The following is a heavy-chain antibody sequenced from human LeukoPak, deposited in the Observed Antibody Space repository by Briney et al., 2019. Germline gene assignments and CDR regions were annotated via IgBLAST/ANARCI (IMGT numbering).Heavy chain of an antibody. V-gene: IGHV4-39*01. J-gene: IGHJ5*02. CDR2: IYYSGST. CDR3: ARQYCSSTSCYLPMWWFDP. Sequence: PSETLSLTCTVSGGSISSSSYYWGWIRQPPGKGLEWIGSIYYSGSTYYNPSLKSRVTISVDTSKNQFSLKLSSVTAADTAVYYCARQYCSSTSCYLPMWWFDPWGQGTLVTVSS. D-gene: IGHD2-2*01. CDR1: GGSISSSSYY.